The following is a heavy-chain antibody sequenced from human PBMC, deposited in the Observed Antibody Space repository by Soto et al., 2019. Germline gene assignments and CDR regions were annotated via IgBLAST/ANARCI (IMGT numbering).Heavy chain of an antibody. CDR3: ASTVIISSGWEWGMHV. D-gene: IGHD3-3*01. CDR1: GVTFSSYA. V-gene: IGHV3-48*03. Sequence: GGSLGVLCGASGVTFSSYAINWVRQAPGKGLYSVSCISSSGSTIYYAASGKGRFTISSDNAKNSMYLQMNSLRAEDTAVYYCASTVIISSGWEWGMHVWGQGTTVPV. J-gene: IGHJ6*02. CDR2: ISSSGSTI.